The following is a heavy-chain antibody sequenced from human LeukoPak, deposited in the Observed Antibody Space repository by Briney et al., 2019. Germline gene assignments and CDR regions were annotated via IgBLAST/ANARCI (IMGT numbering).Heavy chain of an antibody. Sequence: PGGSLRLSCAASGFTFNSYDVSWVRQAPGKGLEWVSAISGRGGSTYYADSVKGRFTISRDNSKNTLYLQMNSLRDEDTAVYYCAKDQHYYDSSGYYRGNYYGMDVWGQGTTVTVSS. J-gene: IGHJ6*02. CDR1: GFTFNSYD. V-gene: IGHV3-23*01. CDR3: AKDQHYYDSSGYYRGNYYGMDV. D-gene: IGHD3-22*01. CDR2: ISGRGGST.